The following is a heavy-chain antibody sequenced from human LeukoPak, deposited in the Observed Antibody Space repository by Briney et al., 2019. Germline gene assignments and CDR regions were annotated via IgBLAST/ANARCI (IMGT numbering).Heavy chain of an antibody. CDR3: VRGRRWFDP. J-gene: IGHJ5*02. V-gene: IGHV3-53*01. CDR1: YFTVSDNY. Sequence: GGSLRLSCAATYFTVSDNYMNWVRQAPGKGLEWVAVIHSTGTAYYADSVRGRFTISRDNSKNSLYSQMNGLRAEDTAVYYCVRGRRWFDPWGQGTLVIVSS. CDR2: IHSTGTA.